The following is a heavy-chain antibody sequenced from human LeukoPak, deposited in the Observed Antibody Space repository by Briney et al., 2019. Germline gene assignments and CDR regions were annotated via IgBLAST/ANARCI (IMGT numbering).Heavy chain of an antibody. CDR3: ARSEYGSGSYRPTAEYFQH. D-gene: IGHD3-10*01. CDR2: IYHSGST. J-gene: IGHJ1*01. Sequence: SETLSLTCTVSGYSISSGYYWGWIRQLPGKGLEWIGSIYHSGSTYYNPSLKSRVTISVDKSKNQFSLKLSSVTAADTAVYYCARSEYGSGSYRPTAEYFQHWGQGTLVTVSS. V-gene: IGHV4-38-2*02. CDR1: GYSISSGYY.